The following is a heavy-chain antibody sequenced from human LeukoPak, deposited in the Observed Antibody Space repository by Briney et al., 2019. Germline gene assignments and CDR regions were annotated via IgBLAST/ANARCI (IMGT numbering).Heavy chain of an antibody. V-gene: IGHV5-51*01. CDR3: ARRSTVVTPRYFDY. J-gene: IGHJ4*02. CDR1: GYIFTNYW. D-gene: IGHD4-23*01. Sequence: GESLQISCKGSGYIFTNYWIGWVRQMPGKGLEWMGIIYPGDSDTGYSPSFEGQVTISADKSISAAYLQWSSLKASDTAMCYCARRSTVVTPRYFDYWGQGTLVTVSS. CDR2: IYPGDSDT.